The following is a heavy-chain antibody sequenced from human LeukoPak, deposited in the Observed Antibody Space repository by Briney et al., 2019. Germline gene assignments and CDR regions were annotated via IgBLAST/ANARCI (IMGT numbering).Heavy chain of an antibody. Sequence: GGSLRLSCAASGFTFSSYGTHWVRQAPGKGLEWVAVIWYDGSNKYYADSVKGRFTISRDNSKNTLYLQMNSLRAEDTAVYYCAKDQWELGIAAAGFDYWGQGTLVTVSS. D-gene: IGHD6-13*01. CDR1: GFTFSSYG. CDR3: AKDQWELGIAAAGFDY. J-gene: IGHJ4*02. V-gene: IGHV3-33*06. CDR2: IWYDGSNK.